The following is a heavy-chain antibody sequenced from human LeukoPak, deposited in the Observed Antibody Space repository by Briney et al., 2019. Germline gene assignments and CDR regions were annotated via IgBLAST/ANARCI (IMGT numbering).Heavy chain of an antibody. D-gene: IGHD5-18*01. J-gene: IGHJ2*01. CDR3: ARVRIQLWYFDL. CDR1: GGSISSSNW. Sequence: SETLSLTCAVSGGSISSSNWWSWVRQPPGKGLEWIGEIYHSGSTNYNPSLESQVTISVDKSKNQFSLKLSSVTAADTAVYYCARVRIQLWYFDLWGRGTLVTVSS. V-gene: IGHV4-4*02. CDR2: IYHSGST.